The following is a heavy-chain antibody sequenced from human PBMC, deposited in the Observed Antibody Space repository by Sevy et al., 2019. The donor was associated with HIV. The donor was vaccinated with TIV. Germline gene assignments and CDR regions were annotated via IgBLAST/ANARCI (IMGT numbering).Heavy chain of an antibody. J-gene: IGHJ4*02. CDR1: GFTFSSYA. Sequence: GGSLRLCCAASGFTFSSYAMHWVRQAPGKGLEWVGFIWHDGSQKYYADSVRGRFTFSRDNYKNTLFLQVSSLRAEDTAVYYCARGRVGATTSYYFDYWGQGTLVTVSS. V-gene: IGHV3-33*01. D-gene: IGHD1-26*01. CDR2: IWHDGSQK. CDR3: ARGRVGATTSYYFDY.